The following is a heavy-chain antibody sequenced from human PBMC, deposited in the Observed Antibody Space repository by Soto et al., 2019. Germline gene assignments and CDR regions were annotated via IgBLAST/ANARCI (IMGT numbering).Heavy chain of an antibody. CDR1: GYTFTSYY. D-gene: IGHD3-3*01. V-gene: IGHV1-46*01. CDR3: ARDRRARYYDFWSGYYHWFDP. J-gene: IGHJ5*02. CDR2: INPSGGST. Sequence: ASVKVSCKASGYTFTSYYMHWVRQAPGQGLEWMGIINPSGGSTSYAQKFQGRVTMTRDTSTSTVYMELSSLRSEDTAVYYCARDRRARYYDFWSGYYHWFDPWGQGTLVTVSS.